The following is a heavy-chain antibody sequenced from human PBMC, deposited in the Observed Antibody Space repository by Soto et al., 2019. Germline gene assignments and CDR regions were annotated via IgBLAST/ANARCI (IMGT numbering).Heavy chain of an antibody. CDR1: GGSISSYY. D-gene: IGHD3-22*01. CDR3: ARVGYYDSSGYYYFDY. Sequence: SETLSLTCTVSGGSISSYYWSWIRQPPGKGLEWIGYIYHSGSTNYNPSLKSRVTISVDTSKNQFSLKLTSVTAADTAVYYCARVGYYDSSGYYYFDYWGQGTLVTGSS. CDR2: IYHSGST. J-gene: IGHJ4*02. V-gene: IGHV4-59*01.